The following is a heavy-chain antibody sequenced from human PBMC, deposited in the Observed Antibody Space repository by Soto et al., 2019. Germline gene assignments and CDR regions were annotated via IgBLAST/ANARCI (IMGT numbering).Heavy chain of an antibody. J-gene: IGHJ6*02. V-gene: IGHV1-18*01. Sequence: ASVKVSCKTSGYTFSAYDIYWVRQAPGQGLEWMGWIRAYNGDTNYAQKFQTRVTMTTDKSTDTAYMDLRSLTSDDTAIYYSARAGAAPYYYYGLDVWRQGTTVTVSS. CDR2: IRAYNGDT. D-gene: IGHD3-10*01. CDR3: ARAGAAPYYYYGLDV. CDR1: GYTFSAYD.